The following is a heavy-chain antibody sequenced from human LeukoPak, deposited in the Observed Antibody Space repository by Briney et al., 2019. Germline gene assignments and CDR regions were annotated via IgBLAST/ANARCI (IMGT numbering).Heavy chain of an antibody. CDR1: GFTFNNAW. J-gene: IGHJ5*02. CDR3: ARDTYGDYAHGWFDP. CDR2: ISSSSSTI. Sequence: PGGSLRLSCAASGFTFNNAWMSWVRQAPGKGLEWVSYISSSSSTIYYADSVKGRFTISRDNAKNSLYLQMNSLRAEDTAVYYCARDTYGDYAHGWFDPWGQGTLVTVSS. D-gene: IGHD4-17*01. V-gene: IGHV3-48*01.